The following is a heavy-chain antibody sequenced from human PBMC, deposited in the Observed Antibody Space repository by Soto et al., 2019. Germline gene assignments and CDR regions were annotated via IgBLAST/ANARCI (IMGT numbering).Heavy chain of an antibody. CDR1: GFTFGSYA. J-gene: IGHJ6*03. CDR2: LGGNGFTT. CDR3: AKALRPSSNFIYYMDV. Sequence: EVQLLESGGGLVQPGGSLRLCCVVSGFTFGSYAMSWVRQAPEKGPEWVAILGGNGFTTYYADSVKGRFTISGDKSKSTLFLQMNSLRADDTGVYYCAKALRPSSNFIYYMDVWARGTSVTVSS. D-gene: IGHD6-6*01. V-gene: IGHV3-23*01.